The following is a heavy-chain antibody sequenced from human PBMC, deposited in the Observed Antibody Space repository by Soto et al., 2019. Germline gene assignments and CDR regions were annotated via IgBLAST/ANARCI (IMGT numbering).Heavy chain of an antibody. Sequence: QVQLQESGPGLVKPSQTLSLTCSVSGGSISSGYYYWSWIRQPPGKGLEWIGNIYYSGNTYYNPSLKSRPIISTDTSKNQFSLKVSSVTAADTAVYYCASSSLYAMVVWGQGTTVTVSS. V-gene: IGHV4-30-4*01. CDR2: IYYSGNT. CDR3: ASSSLYAMVV. J-gene: IGHJ6*02. CDR1: GGSISSGYYY.